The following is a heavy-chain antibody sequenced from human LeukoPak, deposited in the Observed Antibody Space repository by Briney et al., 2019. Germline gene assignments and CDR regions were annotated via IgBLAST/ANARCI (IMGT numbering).Heavy chain of an antibody. CDR1: GGTFSSYA. D-gene: IGHD3-22*01. V-gene: IGHV1-69*13. J-gene: IGHJ5*02. Sequence: SVKVSCKASGGTFSSYAISWVRQAPGQGLEWMGGMIPIFGTANYAQKFQGRVTITADESTGTAYMELSSLRSEDTAVYYCARDPEYYDSSNPGWFDPWGQGTLVTVSS. CDR3: ARDPEYYDSSNPGWFDP. CDR2: MIPIFGTA.